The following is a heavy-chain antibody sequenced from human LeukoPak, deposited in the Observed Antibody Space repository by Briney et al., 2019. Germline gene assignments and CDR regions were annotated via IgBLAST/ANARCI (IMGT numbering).Heavy chain of an antibody. CDR1: GFTFSSYG. CDR3: AKLHGYSYGFDY. CDR2: ISYDGSNK. J-gene: IGHJ4*02. V-gene: IGHV3-30*18. D-gene: IGHD5-18*01. Sequence: GGSLRLSCAASGFTFSSYGMHWVRQAPGKGLEWVAVISYDGSNKYYADSVKGRFTISRDNSKNTLYLQMNSLRAEDTAVYYCAKLHGYSYGFDYWGQGTLVTVSS.